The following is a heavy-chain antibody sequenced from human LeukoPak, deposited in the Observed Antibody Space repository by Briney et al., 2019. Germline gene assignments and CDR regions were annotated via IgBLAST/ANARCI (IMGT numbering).Heavy chain of an antibody. CDR3: ASFPHYDFWSGYYFDY. V-gene: IGHV4-39*01. CDR2: IYYSGST. CDR1: GGSISSSSYY. J-gene: IGHJ4*02. Sequence: PSETLSLTCTVSGGSISSSSYYWGWIRQPPGKGLEWIGSIYYSGSTYYNPSLKSRVTISVDTSKNQFSLKLSSVTAADTAVYYCASFPHYDFWSGYYFDYWGQGTLVTVSS. D-gene: IGHD3-3*01.